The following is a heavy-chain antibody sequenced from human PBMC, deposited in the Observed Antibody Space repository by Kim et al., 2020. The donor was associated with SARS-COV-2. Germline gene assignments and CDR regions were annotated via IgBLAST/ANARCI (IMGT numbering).Heavy chain of an antibody. Sequence: ETLSLTCTVSGGSISSYYWSWIRQPPGKGLEWIGYIYYSGSTNYNPSLKSRVTISVDTSKNQFSLKLSSVTAADTAVYYCARGLGDTYYDFWSGYRPYYFDYWGQGTLVTVSS. CDR1: GGSISSYY. CDR3: ARGLGDTYYDFWSGYRPYYFDY. V-gene: IGHV4-59*01. CDR2: IYYSGST. J-gene: IGHJ4*02. D-gene: IGHD3-3*01.